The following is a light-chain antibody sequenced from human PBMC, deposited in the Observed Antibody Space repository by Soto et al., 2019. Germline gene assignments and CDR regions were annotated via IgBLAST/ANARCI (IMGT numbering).Light chain of an antibody. Sequence: QSVLTQPPSASGTPGQRVTIPCSRSSSNIGTNTVNWYQQLPRSAPKLPMYRSNQRPSGVPDRFSGAKSGTSAARAISGLKYEEEAEYDGAAWVGGQNVVLFGGGTELTVL. V-gene: IGLV1-44*01. CDR1: SSNIGTNT. CDR3: AAWVGGQNVVL. CDR2: RSN. J-gene: IGLJ3*02.